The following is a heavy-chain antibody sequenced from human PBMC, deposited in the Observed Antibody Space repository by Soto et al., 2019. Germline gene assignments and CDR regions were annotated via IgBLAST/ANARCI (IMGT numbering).Heavy chain of an antibody. CDR3: AGVGWPSGWFDL. Sequence: QVQLQQWGAGLLKPSETLSLTCAVYGGSFSGYYWSWIRQPPGKGLEWIGEINHSGSTNYNPSLKSRVTISVDTSKNQFSLKLSSVTAADTAVYYCAGVGWPSGWFDLWGQGTLVTVSS. D-gene: IGHD1-26*01. CDR2: INHSGST. CDR1: GGSFSGYY. J-gene: IGHJ5*02. V-gene: IGHV4-34*01.